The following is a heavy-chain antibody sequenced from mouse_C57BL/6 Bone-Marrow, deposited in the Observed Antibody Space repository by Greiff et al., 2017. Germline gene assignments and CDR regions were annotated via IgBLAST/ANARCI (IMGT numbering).Heavy chain of an antibody. CDR3: AREGIYYDYDGRYYYAMDY. V-gene: IGHV1-64*01. CDR2: IHPNSGST. CDR1: GYTFTSYW. Sequence: QVQLQQPGAKLVKPGASVKLSCKASGYTFTSYWMHWVKQRPGQGLEWIGMIHPNSGSTNYNEKFTSKATLTVDTSSSTAYMQLSSLTSEDSAVYYCAREGIYYDYDGRYYYAMDYWGQGTSVTVSS. D-gene: IGHD2-4*01. J-gene: IGHJ4*01.